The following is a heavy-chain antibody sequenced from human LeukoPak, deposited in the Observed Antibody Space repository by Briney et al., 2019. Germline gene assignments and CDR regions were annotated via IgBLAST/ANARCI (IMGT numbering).Heavy chain of an antibody. D-gene: IGHD3-22*01. CDR2: ICGSGGNT. J-gene: IGHJ6*02. V-gene: IGHV3-23*01. Sequence: AGGSLRLSCAASGFTFSSYAMSWVRQAPGKGLEWVSAICGSGGNTYYAGSVKGRFTISRDNSKNTLYLQMNSLTAEDTAVYYCAKGRSSSGTCYDGMDVWGQRTTVTVSS. CDR1: GFTFSSYA. CDR3: AKGRSSSGTCYDGMDV.